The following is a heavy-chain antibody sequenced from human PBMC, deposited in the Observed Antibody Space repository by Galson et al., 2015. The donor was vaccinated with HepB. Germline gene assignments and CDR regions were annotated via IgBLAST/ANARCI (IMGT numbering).Heavy chain of an antibody. CDR1: GFTFSSYW. CDR2: IKQDDGEK. CDR3: ARDPGITTAYNWFDP. V-gene: IGHV3-7*01. Sequence: SLRLSCAASGFTFSSYWMGWVRQAPGKGLEWVANIKQDDGEKYYVDSVKGRFTISRDNAKNSLYLQMNSLRAEDTAVYYCARDPGITTAYNWFDPWGQGTLVTVSS. D-gene: IGHD1-1*01. J-gene: IGHJ5*02.